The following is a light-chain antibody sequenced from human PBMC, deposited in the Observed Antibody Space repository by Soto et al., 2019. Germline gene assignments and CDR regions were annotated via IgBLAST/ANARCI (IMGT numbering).Light chain of an antibody. Sequence: QSALTQPASVSGSPGQSITISCTGTSSDVGGYDYVSWYQHHPGKVPKLMIYEVNNRPSGVSNRFSGSKSGNTASLTISGLQAEDEADYYCNSYTSSSTFVFGTGTKVTVL. CDR2: EVN. CDR3: NSYTSSSTFV. J-gene: IGLJ1*01. CDR1: SSDVGGYDY. V-gene: IGLV2-14*01.